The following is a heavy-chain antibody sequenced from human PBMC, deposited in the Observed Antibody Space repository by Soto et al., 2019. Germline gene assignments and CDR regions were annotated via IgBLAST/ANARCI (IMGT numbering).Heavy chain of an antibody. V-gene: IGHV3-21*01. CDR3: ARDLGEVSAL. CDR2: ISSSSHYI. Sequence: GGSLRLSCVASGFRFSGSTMNWVRQAPGKGLNWVSSISSSSHYIYYADSLKGRFTISRDNAKNSLFLQMNSLRAEDTAVYYCARDLGEVSALWGQGTLVTVSS. J-gene: IGHJ4*02. CDR1: GFRFSGST. D-gene: IGHD3-10*01.